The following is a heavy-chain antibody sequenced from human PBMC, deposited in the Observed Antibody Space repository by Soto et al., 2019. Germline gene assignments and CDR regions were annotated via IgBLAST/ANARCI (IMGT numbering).Heavy chain of an antibody. CDR3: ARGQDYDILTGYYVKYNWFDP. D-gene: IGHD3-9*01. CDR2: IYYSGST. Sequence: SETLSLTCTVSGGSISSGGYYWSWIRQHPGKGLEWIGYIYYSGSTYYTPSLKSRVTISVDTSKNQFSLKLSSVTAADTAVYYCARGQDYDILTGYYVKYNWFDPWGQGTLVTVS. CDR1: GGSISSGGYY. V-gene: IGHV4-31*03. J-gene: IGHJ5*02.